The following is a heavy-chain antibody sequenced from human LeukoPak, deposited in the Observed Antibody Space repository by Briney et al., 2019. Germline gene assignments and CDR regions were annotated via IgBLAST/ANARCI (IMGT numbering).Heavy chain of an antibody. CDR2: ISSSSSYI. D-gene: IGHD3-22*01. Sequence: GSLRLSCAASGFTFSSYSMNWVRQAPGKGLEWVSSISSSSSYIYYADSVKGRFTISRDNAKNSLYLQMNSLKAEDTAVYYCARESNYDSSGYYSYYCMDVWGKGTTVTISS. V-gene: IGHV3-21*01. CDR1: GFTFSSYS. J-gene: IGHJ6*03. CDR3: ARESNYDSSGYYSYYCMDV.